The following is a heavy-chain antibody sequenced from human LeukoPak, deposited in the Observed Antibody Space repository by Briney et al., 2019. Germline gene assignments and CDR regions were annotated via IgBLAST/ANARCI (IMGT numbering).Heavy chain of an antibody. CDR3: AKDRGSAIASHFFDD. Sequence: PGGSLRLSCAASGFTFSRNAMHWVRQAPGKGLEWVAVISYDGKFAYYEDSVKGRFTISRDNSKDTLSLQMNSLSTEDTAVYYCAKDRGSAIASHFFDDWGQGTLVTVSS. J-gene: IGHJ4*02. CDR1: GFTFSRNA. V-gene: IGHV3-30*18. D-gene: IGHD2-2*02. CDR2: ISYDGKFA.